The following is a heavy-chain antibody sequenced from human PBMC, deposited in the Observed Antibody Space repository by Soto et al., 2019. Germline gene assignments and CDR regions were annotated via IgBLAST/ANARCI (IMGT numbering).Heavy chain of an antibody. CDR1: GFTFSACA. D-gene: IGHD3-10*01. V-gene: IGHV3-23*01. J-gene: IGHJ4*02. CDR2: IGGSGGADT. CDR3: AKESYKRRTDFDY. Sequence: EVQVLESGGGLVQPGGSLRLSCAASGFTFSACAMSWVRQAPGKGLGWVSGIGGSGGADTHYADSVKGRFTISRDNSKDMLYLQMNSLRAEDTAVYYCAKESYKRRTDFDYWGQGTLVTVSS.